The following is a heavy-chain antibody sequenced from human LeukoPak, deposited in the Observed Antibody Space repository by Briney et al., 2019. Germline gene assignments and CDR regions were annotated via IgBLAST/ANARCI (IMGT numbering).Heavy chain of an antibody. CDR1: GFTFSSYA. CDR2: ISDTGGST. CDR3: AKSDIAVRPSNFDY. V-gene: IGHV3-23*01. Sequence: GGSLRLSCAASGFTFSSYAMSWVRQAPGKGLEWVSGISDTGGSTYYADSVKGRFTISRDNSKNTLYLQMNSLRAEDTAVYYCAKSDIAVRPSNFDYWGQGTLVAVSS. J-gene: IGHJ4*02. D-gene: IGHD6-6*01.